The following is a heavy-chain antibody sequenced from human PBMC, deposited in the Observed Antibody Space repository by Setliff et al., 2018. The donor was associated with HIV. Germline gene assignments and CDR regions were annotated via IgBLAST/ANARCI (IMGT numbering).Heavy chain of an antibody. J-gene: IGHJ6*02. Sequence: SVKVSCKASGDTFNSEVITWVRQAPGQGLEWMGGILPMSGTTKYAEKFQGRLTITSDESTNTVYMELTSLRSEDTAVYYCASGENLQPRMDVWGQGTTVTVSS. D-gene: IGHD5-18*01. V-gene: IGHV1-69*13. CDR1: GDTFNSEV. CDR2: ILPMSGTT. CDR3: ASGENLQPRMDV.